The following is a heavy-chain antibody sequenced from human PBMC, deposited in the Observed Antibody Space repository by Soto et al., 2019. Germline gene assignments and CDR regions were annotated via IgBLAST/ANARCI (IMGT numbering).Heavy chain of an antibody. CDR2: LSRSGGAT. D-gene: IGHD1-1*01. CDR3: SKGEMSTIRNSFDP. Sequence: PGGSLRLSCTASGFNTRFYSMSWVRQTPGKGLEWVAALSRSGGATYYADSVRGRFTISRDASKDTLFLQMRNLRAEDTAIYYCSKGEMSTIRNSFDPWGQGTLVTV. CDR1: GFNTRFYS. V-gene: IGHV3-23*01. J-gene: IGHJ5*02.